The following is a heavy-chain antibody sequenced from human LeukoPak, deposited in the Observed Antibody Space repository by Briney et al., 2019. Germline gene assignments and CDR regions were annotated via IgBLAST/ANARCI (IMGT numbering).Heavy chain of an antibody. CDR3: ARMTTGSWFGP. V-gene: IGHV3-23*01. CDR1: GFTLSNYP. D-gene: IGHD4-11*01. Sequence: GGSLRLSCAASGFTLSNYPMGWVRQAPVKGLEWLSAIGEEKSGSWTKSADSVKGRFTISRDNSENTLYLQMDSLTVEDTAVYYCARMTTGSWFGPWGQGALVTVSS. CDR2: IGEEKSGSWT. J-gene: IGHJ5*02.